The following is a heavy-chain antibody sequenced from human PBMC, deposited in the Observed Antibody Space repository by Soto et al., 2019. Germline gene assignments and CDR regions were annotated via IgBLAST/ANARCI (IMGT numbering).Heavy chain of an antibody. CDR1: GYIFTNYL. CDR3: ASLANIFDFDN. J-gene: IGHJ4*01. V-gene: IGHV5-51*01. Sequence: GESLKIYFQGSGYIFTNYLIGWVRQMPGKGLEWMGIIYPGDSDTRYSPSFQGQVTISADKSISTAYLQWSSLKASDTAMYYCASLANIFDFDNWGHGTLFTVSS. CDR2: IYPGDSDT. D-gene: IGHD2-21*01.